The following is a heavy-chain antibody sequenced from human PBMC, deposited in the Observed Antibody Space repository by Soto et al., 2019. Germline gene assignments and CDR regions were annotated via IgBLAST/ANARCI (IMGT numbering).Heavy chain of an antibody. Sequence: QLQLQESGPGLVKPSETLSLTCTVSGGSISSSSYYWGWIRQPPGKGLEWIGSIYYSGSTYYNPSLKSRVPRSVDTSKNQFSLKLSSVTAADTAVYYCATIGGLRPDYWGQGTLVTVSS. CDR1: GGSISSSSYY. CDR2: IYYSGST. V-gene: IGHV4-39*01. CDR3: ATIGGLRPDY. D-gene: IGHD4-17*01. J-gene: IGHJ4*02.